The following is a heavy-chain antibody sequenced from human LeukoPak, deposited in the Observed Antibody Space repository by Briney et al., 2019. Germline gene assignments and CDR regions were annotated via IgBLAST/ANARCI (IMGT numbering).Heavy chain of an antibody. CDR2: INPSNGNP. CDR3: ARDTPDGRVTKFDY. Sequence: ASVKVSCKSSGYTFKTYTINWLRQAPGKGLEWVGWINPSNGNPTYAQGFTGRFVFSLDTSVSTAFLHISSLQIEDTAVYYCARDTPDGRVTKFDYWGQGTLVTVSS. V-gene: IGHV7-4-1*02. CDR1: GYTFKTYT. J-gene: IGHJ4*02. D-gene: IGHD4-17*01.